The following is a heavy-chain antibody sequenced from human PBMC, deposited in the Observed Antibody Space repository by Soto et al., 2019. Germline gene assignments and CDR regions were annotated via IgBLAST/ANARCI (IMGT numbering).Heavy chain of an antibody. Sequence: SETLSLTCTVSGGSISSYYWSWIRQPPGKGLEWIGYIYYSGSTNYNPSLKSRVTISVDTSKNQFSLKLSSVTAADTAVYYCARFDYYDSSGYYNSYWSFDLWGRGTLVT. CDR2: IYYSGST. D-gene: IGHD3-22*01. J-gene: IGHJ2*01. V-gene: IGHV4-59*01. CDR1: GGSISSYY. CDR3: ARFDYYDSSGYYNSYWSFDL.